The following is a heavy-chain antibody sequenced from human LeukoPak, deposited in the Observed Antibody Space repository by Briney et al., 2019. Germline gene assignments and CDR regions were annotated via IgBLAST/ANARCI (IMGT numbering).Heavy chain of an antibody. J-gene: IGHJ3*02. CDR3: AGFFYDNSGDAFDI. CDR1: GVTFSSYA. D-gene: IGHD3-22*01. Sequence: GASVKVSCKASGVTFSSYAISWVRQAPGQGLAWMGRIIPIYGSANYAQKFQGRVTITSDESTRTVYMELSSLRPEDSAVYYCAGFFYDNSGDAFDIWGQGTMVTVSS. V-gene: IGHV1-69*13. CDR2: IIPIYGSA.